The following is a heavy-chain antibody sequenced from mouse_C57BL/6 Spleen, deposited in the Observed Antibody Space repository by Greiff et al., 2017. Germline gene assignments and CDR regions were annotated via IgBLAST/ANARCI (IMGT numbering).Heavy chain of an antibody. CDR3: ARGAYYGSEWYFDV. J-gene: IGHJ1*03. D-gene: IGHD1-1*01. CDR2: INPNYGTT. V-gene: IGHV1-39*01. CDR1: GYSFTDYN. Sequence: EVQLQQSGPELVKPGASVKISCTASGYSFTDYNMNWVKQSNGKSLEWIGVINPNYGTTSYNQKFKGKATLTVDQSSSTAYMQLNSLTSEDSAVYYCARGAYYGSEWYFDVWGTGTTVTVSS.